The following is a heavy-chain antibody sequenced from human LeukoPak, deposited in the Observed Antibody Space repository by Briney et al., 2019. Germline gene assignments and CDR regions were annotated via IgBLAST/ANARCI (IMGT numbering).Heavy chain of an antibody. Sequence: SETLSLTCTVSGGSISSYYWSWIRQPPGKGLEYIGYIYYSGYTNYNPSLKSRVTISVDTSKNQFSLKLSSVTAADTAVYYCARVERDGYFVGYWGQGTLVTVSS. D-gene: IGHD5-24*01. CDR2: IYYSGYT. J-gene: IGHJ4*02. V-gene: IGHV4-59*12. CDR3: ARVERDGYFVGY. CDR1: GGSISSYY.